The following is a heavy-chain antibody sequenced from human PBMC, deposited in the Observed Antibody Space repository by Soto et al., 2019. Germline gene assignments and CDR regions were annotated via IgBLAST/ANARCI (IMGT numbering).Heavy chain of an antibody. J-gene: IGHJ6*02. CDR3: ARVDGGSGSYPRTHYYYYGMDV. CDR2: IIPIFGTA. CDR1: GGTFSSYA. D-gene: IGHD3-10*01. V-gene: IGHV1-69*13. Sequence: SVKFSCKASGGTFSSYAISWVRQAPGQGLEWMGGIIPIFGTANYAQKFQGRVTITADESTSTAYMELSSLRSEDTAVYYCARVDGGSGSYPRTHYYYYGMDVWGQGTTVTVSS.